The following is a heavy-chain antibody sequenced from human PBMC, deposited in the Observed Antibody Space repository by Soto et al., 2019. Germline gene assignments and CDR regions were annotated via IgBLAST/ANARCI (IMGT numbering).Heavy chain of an antibody. CDR1: GYTFTSYG. CDR3: ARAIAYTYSRQHLDWFDS. CDR2: ISAYNGNT. J-gene: IGHJ5*01. D-gene: IGHD2-15*01. Sequence: ASVKVSCKASGYTFTSYGISWVRQAPGQGLEWMGWISAYNGNTNYAQKLQGRVTMTTDTSTSTAYMELRSLRSDDTAVYYCARAIAYTYSRQHLDWFDSWGQGTLVTV. V-gene: IGHV1-18*01.